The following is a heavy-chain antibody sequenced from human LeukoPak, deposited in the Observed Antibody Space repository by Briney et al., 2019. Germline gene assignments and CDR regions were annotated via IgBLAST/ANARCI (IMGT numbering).Heavy chain of an antibody. Sequence: GSLRLSCAASGFTFSSHWMSWVRQAPGKGLEWVANIKQDGSEKYYVDSVKGRFTISRDNAKNSLYLQMNSLRAEDTAVYYCAREYYYGSGSPYGMDVWGQGITVTVSS. V-gene: IGHV3-7*01. J-gene: IGHJ6*02. D-gene: IGHD3-10*01. CDR2: IKQDGSEK. CDR3: AREYYYGSGSPYGMDV. CDR1: GFTFSSHW.